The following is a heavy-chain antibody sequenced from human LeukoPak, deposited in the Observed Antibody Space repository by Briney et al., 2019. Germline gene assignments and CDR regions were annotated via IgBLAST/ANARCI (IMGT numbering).Heavy chain of an antibody. CDR1: EFTFSSYG. CDR3: AKDYSSSWYVDY. D-gene: IGHD6-13*01. V-gene: IGHV3-30*18. J-gene: IGHJ4*02. CDR2: ISYDGSNK. Sequence: GGSLRLSCAASEFTFSSYGMHWVRQAPGKGLEWVAVISYDGSNKYYADSVKGRFTISRDNSKNTLYLQMNSLRAEDTAVYYCAKDYSSSWYVDYWGQGTLVTVSS.